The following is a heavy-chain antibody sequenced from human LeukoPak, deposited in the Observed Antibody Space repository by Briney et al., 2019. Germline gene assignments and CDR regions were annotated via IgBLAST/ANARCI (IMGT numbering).Heavy chain of an antibody. V-gene: IGHV1-2*02. CDR2: INPNSGGT. J-gene: IGHJ6*03. CDR3: ARDRGGIVALNYYMDV. D-gene: IGHD1-26*01. Sequence: ASVKVSCKASGYTFTGYYMHWVRQAPGQGLEWMGWINPNSGGTNYAQKFQGRVTMTRDTSISTAYMELSRLRSDDTAVYYCARDRGGIVALNYYMDVWGKGTTVNISS. CDR1: GYTFTGYY.